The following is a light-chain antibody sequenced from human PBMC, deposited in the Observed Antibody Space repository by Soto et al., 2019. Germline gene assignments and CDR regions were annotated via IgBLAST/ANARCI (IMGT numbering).Light chain of an antibody. V-gene: IGLV2-23*01. CDR2: EGS. CDR3: CSYAGSSTLV. Sequence: QSVLTQPASVSGSPGQSITISCTGTSSDVGSYNLVSWYQQHPGKAPKLMIYEGSKRPSGVSNRFSGSKSGNTASLTISGLQGEDEADYYFCSYAGSSTLVFGGGTKVTVL. J-gene: IGLJ3*02. CDR1: SSDVGSYNL.